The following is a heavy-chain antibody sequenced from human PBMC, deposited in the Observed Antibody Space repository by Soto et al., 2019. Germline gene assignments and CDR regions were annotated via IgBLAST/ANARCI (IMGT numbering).Heavy chain of an antibody. J-gene: IGHJ4*02. CDR1: GFTFDDYA. CDR3: AKDACPMVVPGGPLDY. Sequence: EVQLVESGGGLVQPGRSLRLSCAASGFTFDDYAMHWVRQAPGKGLEWVSGISWNSGSIGYADSVKGRFIISRDNAKNSLYLQMNSLRAEDTALYYCAKDACPMVVPGGPLDYWGQGTLVTVSS. D-gene: IGHD2-2*01. CDR2: ISWNSGSI. V-gene: IGHV3-9*01.